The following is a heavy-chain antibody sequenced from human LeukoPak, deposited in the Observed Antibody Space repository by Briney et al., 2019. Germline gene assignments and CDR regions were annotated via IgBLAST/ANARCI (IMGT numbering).Heavy chain of an antibody. CDR2: ISYDGSNK. V-gene: IGHV3-30*18. J-gene: IGHJ4*02. Sequence: PGGSLRLSCAASGFTFSSYGMHWVRQAPGKGLGWVAVISYDGSNKYYADSVKGRFTISRDNSKNTLYLQMNSLRAEDTAVYYCAKDGTRGIVVVPAALFPRYWGQGTLVTVSS. CDR3: AKDGTRGIVVVPAALFPRY. D-gene: IGHD2-2*01. CDR1: GFTFSSYG.